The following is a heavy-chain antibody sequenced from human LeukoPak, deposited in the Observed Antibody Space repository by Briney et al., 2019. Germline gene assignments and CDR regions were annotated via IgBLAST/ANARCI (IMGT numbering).Heavy chain of an antibody. Sequence: SETLSLTCTVSGGSISSYYWSWIRQPPGKGLEWIGYIYYSGSTNCNPSLKSRVTISVDTSKNQFSLKLSSVTAADTAVYYCARDRDGDRYCSGGSCYLGFDPWGQGTLVTVSS. V-gene: IGHV4-59*01. CDR3: ARDRDGDRYCSGGSCYLGFDP. CDR1: GGSISSYY. D-gene: IGHD2-15*01. J-gene: IGHJ5*02. CDR2: IYYSGST.